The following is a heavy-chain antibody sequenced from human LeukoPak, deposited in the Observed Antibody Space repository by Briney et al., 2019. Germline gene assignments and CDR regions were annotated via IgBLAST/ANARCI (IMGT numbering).Heavy chain of an antibody. CDR1: GFTFNSYS. CDR2: ISSSSGYI. D-gene: IGHD6-13*01. Sequence: GGSLRLSCAASGFTFNSYSMNWVRQTPGKGLEWVSSISSSSGYINYADSVKGRFTVSRDNAKNSLYLQMNSLRAEDTAVYYCARATLAAAGLDAFDIWGQGTMVTVSS. J-gene: IGHJ3*02. CDR3: ARATLAAAGLDAFDI. V-gene: IGHV3-21*01.